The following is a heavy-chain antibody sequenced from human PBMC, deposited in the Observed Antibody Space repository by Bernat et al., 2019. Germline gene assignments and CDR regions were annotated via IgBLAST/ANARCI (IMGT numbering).Heavy chain of an antibody. D-gene: IGHD2-2*01. CDR3: ARDFGSTINQEFDP. J-gene: IGHJ5*02. CDR1: GGTFSSYT. V-gene: IGHV1-69*08. Sequence: QVQLVQSGAEVKKPGSSVKVSCKASGGTFSSYTISWVRQAPGQGLEWMGRIIPILGIANYAQKFQGRVKITADKSTSTAYMELSSLRSEDTAVYYCARDFGSTINQEFDPWGQGTLVTVSS. CDR2: IIPILGIA.